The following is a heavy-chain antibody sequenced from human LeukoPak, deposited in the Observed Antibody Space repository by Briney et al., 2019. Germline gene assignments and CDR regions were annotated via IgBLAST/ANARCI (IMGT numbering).Heavy chain of an antibody. CDR2: INQSGRT. Sequence: PSETLSLTCGFYGGSFRNYYWSRIRQSPGKGLEWIGEINQSGRTNYNPSLETRLTISVDTAKNLFSLNLTSMTAADTATYYCAVRDGHSTSSGDTWGQGTLVTVSS. D-gene: IGHD6-6*01. J-gene: IGHJ5*02. CDR1: GGSFRNYY. CDR3: AVRDGHSTSSGDT. V-gene: IGHV4-34*01.